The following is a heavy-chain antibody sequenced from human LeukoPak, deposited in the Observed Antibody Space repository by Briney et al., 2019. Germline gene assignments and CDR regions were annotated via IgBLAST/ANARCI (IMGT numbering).Heavy chain of an antibody. D-gene: IGHD3-10*01. J-gene: IGHJ4*02. CDR2: IYYSGST. CDR3: AILLHGSHCVF. Sequence: PSGTLSLTCTVSGGSISSYYWSWIRQPPGKGLEWIGYIYYSGSTNYNPSLMSRVTISVDPPKNLSSLKLCSGPAADTVVQYYAILLHGSHCVFWGQGTLVTVPS. V-gene: IGHV4-59*08. CDR1: GGSISSYY.